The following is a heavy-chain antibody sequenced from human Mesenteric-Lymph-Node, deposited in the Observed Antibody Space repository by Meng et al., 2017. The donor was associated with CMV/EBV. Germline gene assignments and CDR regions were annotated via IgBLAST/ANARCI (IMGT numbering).Heavy chain of an antibody. Sequence: GSLRLSCTVSGGSISTSTYYWAWIRQPPGKGLEWIGSINYSGNTYYNPSLKSRVTISVDTSKNHFSVKVGTVTAADTALYYCARVRCGGGNCYWPKIAFYFYGMDVWGQGTTVTVSS. CDR3: ARVRCGGGNCYWPKIAFYFYGMDV. J-gene: IGHJ6*02. D-gene: IGHD2-15*01. CDR1: GGSISTSTYY. CDR2: INYSGNT. V-gene: IGHV4-39*07.